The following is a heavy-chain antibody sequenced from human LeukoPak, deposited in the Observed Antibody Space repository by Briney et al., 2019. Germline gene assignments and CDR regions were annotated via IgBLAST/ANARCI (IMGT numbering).Heavy chain of an antibody. Sequence: SGPALVKPTQTPTLTCTFSWFSLSASGMCVSWIRQPPGKALEWLARIDWDDDKFYSTSLKTRLTISKDTSKNQVVLTMTNMDPGDMVTCYCARFHRYLGVSLDYWAQGTLVTVSS. J-gene: IGHJ4*02. CDR3: ARFHRYLGVSLDY. CDR1: WFSLSASGMC. D-gene: IGHD3-16*01. V-gene: IGHV2-70*17. CDR2: IDWDDDK.